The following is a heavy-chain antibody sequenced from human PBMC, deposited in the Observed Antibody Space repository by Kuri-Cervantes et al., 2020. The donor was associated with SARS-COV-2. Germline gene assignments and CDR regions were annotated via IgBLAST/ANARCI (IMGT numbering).Heavy chain of an antibody. CDR1: GYTLTELS. Sequence: ASVKVSCKVSGYTLTELSMHWVRQAPGKGLEWMGGFDPEDGETIYAQKLQGRVTMTEDTSTDTAYMELSSLRSEDTAVYYCATGPPYCSSTSCSRWFDPWGQGTLVTVSS. J-gene: IGHJ5*02. CDR2: FDPEDGET. D-gene: IGHD2-2*01. CDR3: ATGPPYCSSTSCSRWFDP. V-gene: IGHV1-24*01.